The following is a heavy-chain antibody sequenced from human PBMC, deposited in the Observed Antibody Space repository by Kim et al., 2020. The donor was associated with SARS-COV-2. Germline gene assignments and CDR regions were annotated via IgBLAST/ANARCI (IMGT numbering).Heavy chain of an antibody. Sequence: PSFQGHVTISADKSISTAYLQWSSLKAADTAMYYCARPRGATYYYYGMDVWGQGTTVTVSS. V-gene: IGHV5-10-1*01. D-gene: IGHD5-12*01. J-gene: IGHJ6*02. CDR3: ARPRGATYYYYGMDV.